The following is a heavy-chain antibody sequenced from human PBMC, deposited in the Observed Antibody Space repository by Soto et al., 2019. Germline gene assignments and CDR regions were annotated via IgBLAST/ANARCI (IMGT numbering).Heavy chain of an antibody. CDR3: AKRGVHGDYYFDF. CDR2: IGGSGGSIGGSGGST. Sequence: GGSLRLSCAASGFTFSSYAMSWVRQAPGKGLECVSSIGGSGGSIGGSGGSTYYADSVKGRFTISRDNYKNTLYLQMNSLRTEDTAMYYCAKRGVHGDYYFDFWGQGTLVTVSS. D-gene: IGHD2-21*02. CDR1: GFTFSSYA. J-gene: IGHJ4*02. V-gene: IGHV3-23*01.